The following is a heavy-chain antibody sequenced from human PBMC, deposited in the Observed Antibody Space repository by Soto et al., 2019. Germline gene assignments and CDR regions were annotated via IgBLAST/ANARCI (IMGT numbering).Heavy chain of an antibody. D-gene: IGHD2-15*01. CDR3: AKDRLTGYCSGGSCYSGDYFDY. V-gene: IGHV3-23*01. Sequence: PGGSLRLSCAASGFTFSSYAMSWVRQAPGKGLEWVSAISGSGGSTYYADSVKGRSTISRDNSKNTLYLQMNSLRAEDTAVYYCAKDRLTGYCSGGSCYSGDYFDYWGQGTLVTVPQ. CDR1: GFTFSSYA. J-gene: IGHJ4*02. CDR2: ISGSGGST.